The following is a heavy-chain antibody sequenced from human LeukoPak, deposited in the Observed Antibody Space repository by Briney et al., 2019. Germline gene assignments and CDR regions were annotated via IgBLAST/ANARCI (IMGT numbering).Heavy chain of an antibody. D-gene: IGHD3-22*01. CDR2: FDPEYGET. CDR1: GYTLTELS. V-gene: IGHV1-24*01. Sequence: ASVKVSCKVAGYTLTELSMHWVRQAPGKGLEWMGGFDPEYGETIYAQKVQGRVTMTEATSTDTAYMELSSLRSEDTAVYYCATDSGPHTYYYDSSGYSPGWFDPWGQGTLVTVSS. J-gene: IGHJ5*02. CDR3: ATDSGPHTYYYDSSGYSPGWFDP.